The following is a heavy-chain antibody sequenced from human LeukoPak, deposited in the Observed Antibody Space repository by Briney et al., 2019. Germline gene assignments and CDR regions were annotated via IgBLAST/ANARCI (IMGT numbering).Heavy chain of an antibody. CDR1: GYKFTDNW. J-gene: IGHJ4*02. CDR3: GTESFDY. V-gene: IGHV1-2*02. Sequence: ASVKVSCKPFGYKFTDNWIHWVRQAPGQGLEWMGWINPNSGATNIAQKFQGRVTLTRDTSITTAYMDLSRLKSDDTALYYCGTESFDYWGQGTLVTVSS. CDR2: INPNSGAT.